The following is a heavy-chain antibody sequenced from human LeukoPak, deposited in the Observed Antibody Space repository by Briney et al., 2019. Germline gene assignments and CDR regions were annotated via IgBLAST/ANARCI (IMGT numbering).Heavy chain of an antibody. D-gene: IGHD4-17*01. CDR3: ARQSTVMSSFVV. CDR1: GGSISSYY. Sequence: SETLSLTCTVSGGSISSYYWSWIRQPPGKGLEWIGYISYSGSTNSNPSLTSRVTMSVDTSKNQFSLNLNSVTAADTAVYFCARQSTVMSSFVVWGQGTLVTVSS. CDR2: ISYSGST. V-gene: IGHV4-59*08. J-gene: IGHJ4*02.